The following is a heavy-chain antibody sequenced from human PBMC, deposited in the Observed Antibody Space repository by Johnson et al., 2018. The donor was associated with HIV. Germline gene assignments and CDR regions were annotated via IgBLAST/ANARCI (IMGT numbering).Heavy chain of an antibody. CDR1: GFTFSSYW. CDR2: IKQDGSEI. CDR3: ARDDLDSGGFLMAFSV. J-gene: IGHJ3*01. Sequence: EVQLVESGGGLVQPGGSLRLSCAVSGFTFSSYWMSWVRQAPGKGLEWVANIKQDGSEIFFVDSVKGRFTISRDNANSSLYLQMNSLRVEDTAVYYCARDDLDSGGFLMAFSVWGQGTTVTVSS. V-gene: IGHV3-7*01. D-gene: IGHD2-15*01.